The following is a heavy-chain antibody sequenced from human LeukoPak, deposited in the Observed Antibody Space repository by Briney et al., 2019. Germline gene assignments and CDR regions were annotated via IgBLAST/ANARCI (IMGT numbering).Heavy chain of an antibody. CDR3: AELGITMIGGV. D-gene: IGHD3-10*02. V-gene: IGHV3-23*01. CDR2: ISGSGGTT. CDR1: GFTFTSYG. J-gene: IGHJ6*04. Sequence: GGSLRLSCAASGFTFTSYGMSWVRQAPGKGLEWVSGISGSGGTTYYADSVKGRFTISRDNAKNSLYLQMNSLRAEDTAVYYCAELGITMIGGVWGKGTTVTISS.